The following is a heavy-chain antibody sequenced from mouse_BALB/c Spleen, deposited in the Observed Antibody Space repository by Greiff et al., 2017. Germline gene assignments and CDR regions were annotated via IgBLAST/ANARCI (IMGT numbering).Heavy chain of an antibody. D-gene: IGHD1-1*01. CDR1: GFNIKDTY. Sequence: EVQLQESGAELVKPGASVKLSCTASGFNIKDTYMHWVKQRPEQGLEWIGRIDPANGNTKYDPKFQGKATITADTSSNTAYLQLSSLTSEDTAVYYCARGDYYGSSPMDDWGQGTSVTVSS. CDR3: ARGDYYGSSPMDD. J-gene: IGHJ4*01. CDR2: IDPANGNT. V-gene: IGHV14-3*02.